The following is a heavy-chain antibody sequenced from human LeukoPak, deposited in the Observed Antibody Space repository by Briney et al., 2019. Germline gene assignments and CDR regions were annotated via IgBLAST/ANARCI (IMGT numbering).Heavy chain of an antibody. J-gene: IGHJ4*02. CDR1: GFTFSSYT. CDR2: LSGSGGST. V-gene: IGHV3-23*01. CDR3: ARSPVAGPPNYFDY. Sequence: GGSLRLSCAASGFTFSSYTMSWVRQAPGKGLEWVSGLSGSGGSTYYSDSVKGRFTISRDNSKNTLYLQIDFLTAEDTAVYYCARSPVAGPPNYFDYLGQGTLVTVSS. D-gene: IGHD6-19*01.